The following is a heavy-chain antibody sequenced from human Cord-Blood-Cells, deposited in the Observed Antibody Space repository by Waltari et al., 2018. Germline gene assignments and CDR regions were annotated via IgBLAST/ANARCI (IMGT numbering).Heavy chain of an antibody. D-gene: IGHD3-3*01. Sequence: QVQLQESGPGLVKPSETLSLTCTVSGGSVSSGSYDWRWIRQPPGKGREWIGYIYYRGSTNYNPSLKSRVTISVDTSTNQFSLKLSSVTAADTAVYYCARDLGWSGFLSFDYWGQGTLVTVSS. CDR1: GGSVSSGSYD. CDR2: IYYRGST. CDR3: ARDLGWSGFLSFDY. V-gene: IGHV4-61*01. J-gene: IGHJ4*02.